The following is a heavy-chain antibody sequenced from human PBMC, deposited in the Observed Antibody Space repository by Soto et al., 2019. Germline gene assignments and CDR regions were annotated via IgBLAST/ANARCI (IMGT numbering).Heavy chain of an antibody. Sequence: SETLSLTCTVSGGSXSSYYWSWIRQPPGKGLEWIGYIYNSGRTNYNPSLKSRVTISVDTSKNQFSLKLSSVTAADTAVYYCARRYGYSFDYWGQGTLVTVSS. D-gene: IGHD1-1*01. CDR2: IYNSGRT. V-gene: IGHV4-59*08. J-gene: IGHJ4*02. CDR1: GGSXSSYY. CDR3: ARRYGYSFDY.